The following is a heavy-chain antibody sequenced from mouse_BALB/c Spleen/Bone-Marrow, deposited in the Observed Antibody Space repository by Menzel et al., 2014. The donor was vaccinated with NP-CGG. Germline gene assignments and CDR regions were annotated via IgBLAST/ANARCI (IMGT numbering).Heavy chain of an antibody. Sequence: VQLQQSGAELVKPGASVKMSCKASGYTFTSYWMHWVKQRPGQGLEWIGVIDPSDSYTSYDQKFKGKATLTVDTSSSTAYMQLSSLTSEDSAVYYCTRGDYDWYFDFWGAGTTVTVSS. J-gene: IGHJ1*01. CDR3: TRGDYDWYFDF. V-gene: IGHV1S127*01. CDR1: GYTFTSYW. D-gene: IGHD2-4*01. CDR2: IDPSDSYT.